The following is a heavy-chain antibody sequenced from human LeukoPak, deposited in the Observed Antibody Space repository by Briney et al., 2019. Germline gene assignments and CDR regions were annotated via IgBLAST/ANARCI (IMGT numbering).Heavy chain of an antibody. V-gene: IGHV3-9*01. Sequence: PGGSLRLSCAGSGFIFNNYAMHWVRQPPGKGLEWVSGISWNRGSIDYADSVKGRFTISRDNAKNSLYLQMNSLRADDTAVYYCARDGFGTGSNWGQGTLVTVSS. D-gene: IGHD3-16*01. CDR3: ARDGFGTGSN. J-gene: IGHJ4*02. CDR2: ISWNRGSI. CDR1: GFIFNNYA.